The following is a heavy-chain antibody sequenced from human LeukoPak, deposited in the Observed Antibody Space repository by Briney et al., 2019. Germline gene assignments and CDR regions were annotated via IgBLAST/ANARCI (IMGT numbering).Heavy chain of an antibody. CDR2: IIPIFGTA. CDR3: ARTILLELRPDAFDI. D-gene: IGHD2/OR15-2a*01. Sequence: SVKVSCKASGGTFSSYAISWVRQAPGQGLEWMGGIIPIFGTANYAQKFQGRVTITADESTSTAYMELSSLRSEDTAVYYCARTILLELRPDAFDIWGQGTMVTVSS. J-gene: IGHJ3*02. CDR1: GGTFSSYA. V-gene: IGHV1-69*13.